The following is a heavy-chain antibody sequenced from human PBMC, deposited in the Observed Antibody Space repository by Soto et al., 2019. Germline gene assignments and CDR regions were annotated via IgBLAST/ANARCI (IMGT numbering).Heavy chain of an antibody. Sequence: ASVKVSCKASGYTFTSYGISWVRQAPGQGLEWVGWISAYNGNTNYAQKLQGRVTMTTDTSTSTAYMELRSLRSDDTAVYYCARVVTMIVVVIYGMDVWGQGTTVTVSS. V-gene: IGHV1-18*01. J-gene: IGHJ6*02. CDR3: ARVVTMIVVVIYGMDV. D-gene: IGHD3-22*01. CDR1: GYTFTSYG. CDR2: ISAYNGNT.